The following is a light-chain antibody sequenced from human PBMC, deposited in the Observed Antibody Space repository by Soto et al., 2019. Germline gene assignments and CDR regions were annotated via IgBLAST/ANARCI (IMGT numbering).Light chain of an antibody. J-gene: IGLJ1*01. CDR2: EGT. V-gene: IGLV2-23*01. CDR1: SRSVDSYDF. CDR3: CSYAGSYSYA. Sequence: QSALTQPASVSGSPGQSIIISCTGISRSVDSYDFVSWYQQHPGKAPKLIIYEGTQRPSGVSNRFSGSKSDNAASLTISGLQAEDEADYYCCSYAGSYSYAFATVTKLTVL.